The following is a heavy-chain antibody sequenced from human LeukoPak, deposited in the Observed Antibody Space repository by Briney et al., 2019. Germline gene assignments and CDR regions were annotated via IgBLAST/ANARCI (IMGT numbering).Heavy chain of an antibody. Sequence: ASVKVSCTASGYTFTAYYMHWVRQAPGQGLEWMGWINPHSGDTNYTQKFQGRITLTRDTSISTAYMELSRLRSDDTAVYFCARVPTVIVGVFDYWGQGTLVTVSS. D-gene: IGHD4-17*01. CDR2: INPHSGDT. CDR3: ARVPTVIVGVFDY. V-gene: IGHV1-2*02. J-gene: IGHJ4*02. CDR1: GYTFTAYY.